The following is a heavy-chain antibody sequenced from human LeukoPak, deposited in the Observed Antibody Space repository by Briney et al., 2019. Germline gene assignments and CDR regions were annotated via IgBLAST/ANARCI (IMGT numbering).Heavy chain of an antibody. J-gene: IGHJ6*02. Sequence: SVKVSCKASGYTFTSYGISWVRQAPGQGLEWMGRIIPILGIANYAQKFQGRVTITADKSTSTAYMELSSLRSEDTAVYYCASYGDYYYGMDVWGQGTTVTVSS. CDR1: GYTFTSYG. D-gene: IGHD4-17*01. CDR3: ASYGDYYYGMDV. V-gene: IGHV1-69*04. CDR2: IIPILGIA.